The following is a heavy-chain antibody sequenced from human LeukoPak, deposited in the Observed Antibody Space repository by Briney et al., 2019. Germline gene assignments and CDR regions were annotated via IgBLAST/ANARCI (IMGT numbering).Heavy chain of an antibody. J-gene: IGHJ3*02. CDR1: GFTVSSNY. V-gene: IGHV3-53*01. D-gene: IGHD1-26*01. CDR2: IYSGGST. Sequence: PGGSLRLSCAASGFTVSSNYMSWVRQAPGKGLEWVSVIYSGGSTYYADSVKGRFTISRDNSKNTLYLQMNSLRAEDTAVYYCARETIVGATSWAFDIWGQGTVVTVSS. CDR3: ARETIVGATSWAFDI.